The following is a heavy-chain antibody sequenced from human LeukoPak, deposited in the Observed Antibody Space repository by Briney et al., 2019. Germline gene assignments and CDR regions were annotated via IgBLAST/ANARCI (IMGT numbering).Heavy chain of an antibody. CDR2: INSDGSST. Sequence: PGGSLRLSCAASGFTFSSYWMHWVRQAPGKGLVCVSRINSDGSSTSYADSVKGRFTISRDNAKNTLYLQMNSLRAEDTAVYYCASYHTAMDEYYFDYWGQGTLVTVSS. J-gene: IGHJ4*02. V-gene: IGHV3-74*01. CDR3: ASYHTAMDEYYFDY. CDR1: GFTFSSYW. D-gene: IGHD5-18*01.